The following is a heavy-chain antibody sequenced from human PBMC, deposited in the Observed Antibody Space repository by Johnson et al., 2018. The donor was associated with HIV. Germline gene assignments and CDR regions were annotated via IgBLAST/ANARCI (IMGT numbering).Heavy chain of an antibody. J-gene: IGHJ3*02. Sequence: QVQLVESGGGVVQPGRSLRLSCAASGFTFSSYAMHWVRQAPGKGLEWVAVIGYDGSDKYYADSVKGRVTISRDNPKNTLYLHMNNLRAEDTAVYYCARDLAYNSRWTGAFDIWGQGTMVTVSS. CDR3: ARDLAYNSRWTGAFDI. D-gene: IGHD6-13*01. CDR1: GFTFSSYA. CDR2: IGYDGSDK. V-gene: IGHV3-30*04.